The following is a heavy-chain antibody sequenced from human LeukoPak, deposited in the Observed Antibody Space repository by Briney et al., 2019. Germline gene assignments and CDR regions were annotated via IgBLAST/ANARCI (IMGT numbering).Heavy chain of an antibody. Sequence: SETLSLTCAVYGGSFSGYYWSWIRQPPGKGLEWIGEINHSGSTNYNPPLKSRVTISVDTSKNQFSLKLSSVTAADTAVYYCAGGKKYYYDSSGYYRYFDYWGQGTLVTVSS. CDR3: AGGKKYYYDSSGYYRYFDY. J-gene: IGHJ4*02. D-gene: IGHD3-22*01. CDR2: INHSGST. V-gene: IGHV4-34*01. CDR1: GGSFSGYY.